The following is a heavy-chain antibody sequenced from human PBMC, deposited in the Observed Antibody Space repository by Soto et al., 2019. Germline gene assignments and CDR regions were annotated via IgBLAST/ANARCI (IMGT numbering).Heavy chain of an antibody. J-gene: IGHJ4*02. Sequence: SVKVSCKASGYTFTSYAISWVRQAPGQGLEWMGGIIPIFGTANYAQKFQGRVTITADESTSTAYMELSSLRSEDTAVYYCASKPYYDFWSGYYTELWGQGTLVTVSS. CDR3: ASKPYYDFWSGYYTEL. CDR2: IIPIFGTA. D-gene: IGHD3-3*01. CDR1: GYTFTSYA. V-gene: IGHV1-69*13.